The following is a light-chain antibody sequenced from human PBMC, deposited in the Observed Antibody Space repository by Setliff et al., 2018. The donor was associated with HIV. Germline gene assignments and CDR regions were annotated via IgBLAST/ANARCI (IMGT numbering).Light chain of an antibody. V-gene: IGLV2-14*01. Sequence: QSALTQPASVSGSPGQSITISCTGTSSDIGGYNYVSWYQHHPGKAPKLIIFEVTNRPSGVSARFSGSKSGNTASLTISGLQSEDEADYYCSSYVGSSSGVFGGGTKVTVL. J-gene: IGLJ3*02. CDR1: SSDIGGYNY. CDR2: EVT. CDR3: SSYVGSSSGV.